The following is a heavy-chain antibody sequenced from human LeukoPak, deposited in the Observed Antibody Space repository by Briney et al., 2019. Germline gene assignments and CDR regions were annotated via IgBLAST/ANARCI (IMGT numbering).Heavy chain of an antibody. J-gene: IGHJ4*02. CDR3: ARSSYDYGGIEGPFDY. CDR1: GFTLTYYA. Sequence: GGSLRLSCAASGFTLTYYAVHWVRQAPGKGLEWVAVTSYDGNKKYYADSVKGRFTISRDSSKNTLYLQMSSLRAEDTAVYYSARSSYDYGGIEGPFDYWGQGTLVTVSS. D-gene: IGHD4-23*01. V-gene: IGHV3-30*15. CDR2: TSYDGNKK.